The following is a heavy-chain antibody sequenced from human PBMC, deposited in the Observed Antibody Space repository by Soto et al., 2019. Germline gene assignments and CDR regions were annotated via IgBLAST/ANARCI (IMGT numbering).Heavy chain of an antibody. J-gene: IGHJ5*01. CDR2: IYTSGST. D-gene: IGHD2-8*01. CDR1: GGSISSYY. V-gene: IGHV4-4*07. CDR3: ARGTKQNWIDL. Sequence: SETLSLTCTVSGGSISSYYWSWIRQPAGKGLEWIGRIYTSGSTNYNPSLKSRVTMSVDTSKNKFSLKLRSVTAADTAVYYCARGTKQNWIDLWGQGILVTVSS.